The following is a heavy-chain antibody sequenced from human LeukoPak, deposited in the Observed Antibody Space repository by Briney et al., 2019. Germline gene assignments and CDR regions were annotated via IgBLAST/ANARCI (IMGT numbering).Heavy chain of an antibody. CDR3: AKRAIISAGVVGARQGAFDI. Sequence: GGSLRLSCAASGLTFSTYAMSWVRQAPGKGLERVSAISSSGGTTYYADSVKGRFTTSRDNSKNTLYVQMNSLRAEDTAVYYCAKRAIISAGVVGARQGAFDIWGQGTMVTVSS. CDR1: GLTFSTYA. J-gene: IGHJ3*02. CDR2: ISSSGGTT. V-gene: IGHV3-23*01. D-gene: IGHD1-26*01.